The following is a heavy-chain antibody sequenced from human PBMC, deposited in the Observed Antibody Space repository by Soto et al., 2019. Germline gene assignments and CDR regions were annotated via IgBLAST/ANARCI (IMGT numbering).Heavy chain of an antibody. V-gene: IGHV3-30*18. Sequence: VQLLESGGGLIQPGGSLRLSCAASGFTFSYGIHWLRQAPGQGLEWVAYISYDSSNKFYGDSVKGRFTISRDNSTNTQFLQMNSLRAEDTAVYYCAKLVIGYCSGNTCDDYWGQGTLVAVSS. D-gene: IGHD2-15*01. CDR1: GFTFSYG. J-gene: IGHJ4*02. CDR3: AKLVIGYCSGNTCDDY. CDR2: ISYDSSNK.